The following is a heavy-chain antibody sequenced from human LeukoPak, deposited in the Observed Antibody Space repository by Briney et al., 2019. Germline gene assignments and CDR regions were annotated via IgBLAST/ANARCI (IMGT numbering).Heavy chain of an antibody. Sequence: PGGSLRLSCAASGFTVSSNYMSWVRQAPGKGLEWVSVIYSGGSTYYADSVKGRFTISRDNSKTTLYLQMNSLRAEDTAVYYCARDWGDGYTSDAFDIWGQGTMVTVSS. D-gene: IGHD5-24*01. CDR3: ARDWGDGYTSDAFDI. CDR2: IYSGGST. CDR1: GFTVSSNY. J-gene: IGHJ3*02. V-gene: IGHV3-53*01.